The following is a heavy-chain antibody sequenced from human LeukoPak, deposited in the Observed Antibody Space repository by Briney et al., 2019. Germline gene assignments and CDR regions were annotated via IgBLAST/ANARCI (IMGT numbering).Heavy chain of an antibody. CDR1: GFTFSSYG. Sequence: GGSLRLSCAASGFTFSSYGMHWVRQAPGKGLEWVAFIRYDGSNKYYADSVKGRFTISRDNSKNTLYLQMNSLRAEDTGVFYCTRGRPIDYWGQGTLVTVSS. CDR3: TRGRPIDY. J-gene: IGHJ4*02. CDR2: IRYDGSNK. V-gene: IGHV3-30*02.